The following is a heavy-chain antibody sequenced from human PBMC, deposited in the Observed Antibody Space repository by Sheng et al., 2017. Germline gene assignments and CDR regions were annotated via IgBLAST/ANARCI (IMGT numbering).Heavy chain of an antibody. V-gene: IGHV4-34*01. CDR1: GGSFSGYY. CDR3: TTTAMDPIHPRDY. D-gene: IGHD5-18*01. J-gene: IGHJ4*02. Sequence: QVQLQQWGAGLLKPSETLSLTCAVYGGSFSGYYWSWIRQPPGKGLEWIGEINHSGSTNYNPSLKSRVTISVDTSKNQFSLKLSSVTAADTAVYFCTTTAMDPIHPRDYWGQGTLITVSS. CDR2: INHSGST.